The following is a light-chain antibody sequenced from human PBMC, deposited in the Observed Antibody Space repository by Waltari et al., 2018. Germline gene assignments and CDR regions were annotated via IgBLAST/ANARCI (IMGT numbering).Light chain of an antibody. J-gene: IGLJ3*02. CDR1: SGHSSNV. CDR3: QTGGHGTWV. CDR2: VNSDGSH. Sequence: QLVLTQSPSASASLGASVKLTCTLSSGHSSNVIAWLQQRPEKGPRYLMKVNSDGSHTKGDEMPDRFSGSGSGAERYLTISRLQSEDEADYYCQTGGHGTWVFGGGTKLTVL. V-gene: IGLV4-69*01.